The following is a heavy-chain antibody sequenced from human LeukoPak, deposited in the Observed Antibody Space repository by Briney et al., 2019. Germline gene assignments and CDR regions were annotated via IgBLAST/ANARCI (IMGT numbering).Heavy chain of an antibody. J-gene: IGHJ2*01. Sequence: AETLSLTCTVSGGSISSYYWSWIRQPPGKGLEWIGYIYYSESTNYNPYLKSRVTISVDTSKNQFSLRLSSVTAADTAVYYCASGEDWYFDLWGRGTLVTVSS. CDR3: ASGEDWYFDL. CDR1: GGSISSYY. CDR2: IYYSEST. V-gene: IGHV4-59*01.